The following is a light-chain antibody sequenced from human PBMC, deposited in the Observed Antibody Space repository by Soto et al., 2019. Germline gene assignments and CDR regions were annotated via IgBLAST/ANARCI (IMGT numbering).Light chain of an antibody. Sequence: EIVLTQSPGTLSLSPGERATLSCRASPSVRSSYLGWYQQKPGQAPRLLIYGASSRATGIPDRFSGSGSGTDFTLTITRLEPEDFAVYYCHQYGNSPPWTFGQGTKVEI. CDR3: HQYGNSPPWT. J-gene: IGKJ1*01. CDR2: GAS. CDR1: PSVRSSY. V-gene: IGKV3-20*01.